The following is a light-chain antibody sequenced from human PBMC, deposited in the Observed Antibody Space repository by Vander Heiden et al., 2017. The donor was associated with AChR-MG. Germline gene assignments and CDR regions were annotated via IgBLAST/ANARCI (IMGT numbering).Light chain of an antibody. J-gene: IGKJ5*01. CDR3: QQANTFPMA. CDR2: AAS. CDR1: QGISTY. Sequence: IQMTQSPSSVSASVGDRVTITCRASQGISTYLAWYQQRPGKAPQLLIYAASSLQSGVPSRFSGSGSGTDFTLTISSLQPEDFATYYCQQANTFPMAFGQGTRLEIK. V-gene: IGKV1-12*01.